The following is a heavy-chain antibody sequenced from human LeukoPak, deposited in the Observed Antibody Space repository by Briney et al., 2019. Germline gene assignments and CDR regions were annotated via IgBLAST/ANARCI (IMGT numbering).Heavy chain of an antibody. J-gene: IGHJ4*02. CDR3: ARVDAATWYYFDS. Sequence: GGSLRLSCAASGFTFSSYAMHWVRQAPGKGLEWVAVISYDGSNKYYADSVKGRFTISRDNSKNTLYLQMNSLRAEDTAVYYCARVDAATWYYFDSWGQGTLVTVSS. D-gene: IGHD2-8*02. CDR1: GFTFSSYA. CDR2: ISYDGSNK. V-gene: IGHV3-30-3*01.